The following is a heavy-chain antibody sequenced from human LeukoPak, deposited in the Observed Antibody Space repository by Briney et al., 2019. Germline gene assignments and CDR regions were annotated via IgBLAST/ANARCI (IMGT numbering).Heavy chain of an antibody. D-gene: IGHD3-22*01. CDR3: ARGGYYDSSGYYYDYYYYMDV. CDR2: IYHSGST. Sequence: KASETLSLTCAVSGYSISSGYYWGWIRQPPGKGLEWIGSIYHSGSTYYNPSLKSRVTISVDTSKNQFSLELSSVTAADTAVYYCARGGYYDSSGYYYDYYYYMDVWGKGTTVTVSS. J-gene: IGHJ6*03. CDR1: GYSISSGYY. V-gene: IGHV4-38-2*01.